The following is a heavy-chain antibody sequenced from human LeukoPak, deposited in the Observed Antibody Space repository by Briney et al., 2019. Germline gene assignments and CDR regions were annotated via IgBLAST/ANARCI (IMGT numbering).Heavy chain of an antibody. Sequence: GGSLRLSCAASGFTFSSYGMHWVRQAPGKGLEWVAVIWYDGSNRYYADSVKGRFTISRDNSNNMLYLQMNSLRAEDTAVYYCAKDRIKGGYNGNWGQGTLVTVSS. J-gene: IGHJ4*02. D-gene: IGHD5-24*01. V-gene: IGHV3-33*06. CDR2: IWYDGSNR. CDR3: AKDRIKGGYNGN. CDR1: GFTFSSYG.